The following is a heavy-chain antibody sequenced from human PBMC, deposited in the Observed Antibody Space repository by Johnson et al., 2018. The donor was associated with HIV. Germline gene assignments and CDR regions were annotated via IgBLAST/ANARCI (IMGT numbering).Heavy chain of an antibody. CDR2: IKQDGSEK. CDR3: AREVRYNGDPVPTVGI. CDR1: GFTVSSNY. J-gene: IGHJ3*02. V-gene: IGHV3-7*03. D-gene: IGHD1-14*01. Sequence: QLVESGGGLIQPGGSLRPSFAASGFTVSSNYMSWVRQAPGKGLEWVANIKQDGSEKKYVDSVKGRFTISRDNAKNSLYLQRNSVRAEDKAVYYCAREVRYNGDPVPTVGIWGQETMVTISS.